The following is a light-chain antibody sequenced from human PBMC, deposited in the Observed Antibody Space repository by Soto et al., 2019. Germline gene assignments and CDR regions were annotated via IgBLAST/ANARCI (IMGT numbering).Light chain of an antibody. J-gene: IGLJ1*01. CDR1: SSDIGAYNY. CDR3: SSPTTYNTRV. Sequence: QSALTQPASVSGSPGQSIAISCTGTSSDIGAYNYVSWYQQHPGKAPKLMIHEVTNRPSGVSDRFSGSKSGNTASLTISGLKHDDEADYYCSSPTTYNTRVFGTGTKVXVL. V-gene: IGLV2-14*01. CDR2: EVT.